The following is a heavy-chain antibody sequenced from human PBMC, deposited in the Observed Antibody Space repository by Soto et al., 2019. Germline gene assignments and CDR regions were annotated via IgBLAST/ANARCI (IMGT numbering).Heavy chain of an antibody. Sequence: SETLSLTCTVSGGSISSGGYYWSWIRQHPGKGLEWIGYIYYSGSTYYNPSLKSRVTISVDTSKNQFSLKLSSVTAADTAVYYCARGDYYDSSVYYHSWGDAFDIWGQGTMVTVSS. J-gene: IGHJ3*02. CDR2: IYYSGST. V-gene: IGHV4-31*03. CDR3: ARGDYYDSSVYYHSWGDAFDI. D-gene: IGHD3-22*01. CDR1: GGSISSGGYY.